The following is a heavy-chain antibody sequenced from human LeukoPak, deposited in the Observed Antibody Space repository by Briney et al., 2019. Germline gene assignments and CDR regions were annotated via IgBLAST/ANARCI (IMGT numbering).Heavy chain of an antibody. V-gene: IGHV3-7*01. CDR3: ARENWGKFDY. D-gene: IGHD7-27*01. J-gene: IGHJ4*02. CDR2: LNQDGSDT. CDR1: GFTFSDYY. Sequence: GGSLRLSCAASGFTFSDYYMSWIRQAPGKGLEWVANLNQDGSDTWYLDSVKGRFTISRDNAKRSLYLQMNNLRAEDTAVYYCARENWGKFDYWGQGTLVTVPS.